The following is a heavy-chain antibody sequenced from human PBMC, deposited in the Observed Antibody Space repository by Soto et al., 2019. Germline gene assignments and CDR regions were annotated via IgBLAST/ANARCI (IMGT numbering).Heavy chain of an antibody. D-gene: IGHD1-1*01. J-gene: IGHJ6*03. Sequence: SEILSLTCAVYGGSFSGYYWSWIRQPPGKGLEWIGEINHSGSTNYNPSLKSRVTISVDTSKNQFSLKLSSVTAADTAVYYCARARSMEPRPYYYMDVWGKGTTVTVSS. CDR2: INHSGST. CDR1: GGSFSGYY. V-gene: IGHV4-34*01. CDR3: ARARSMEPRPYYYMDV.